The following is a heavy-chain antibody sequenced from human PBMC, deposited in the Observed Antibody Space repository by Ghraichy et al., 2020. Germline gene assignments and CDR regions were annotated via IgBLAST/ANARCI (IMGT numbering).Heavy chain of an antibody. CDR2: IYSGGST. CDR1: GFTVSSNY. J-gene: IGHJ4*02. D-gene: IGHD4-23*01. V-gene: IGHV3-66*01. CDR3: ARDLTNSLGFDY. Sequence: GGSLRLSCAASGFTVSSNYMSWVRQAPGKGLEWVSVIYSGGSTYYADSVKGRFTISRDNYENTVFLQMNSLRAEDTAVYYCARDLTNSLGFDYWGQGTLVTVSS.